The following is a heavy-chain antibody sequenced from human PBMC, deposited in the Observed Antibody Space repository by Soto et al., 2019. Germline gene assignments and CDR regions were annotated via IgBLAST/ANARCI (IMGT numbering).Heavy chain of an antibody. CDR3: ARDTILVVVPAAMGLMDV. D-gene: IGHD2-2*01. CDR2: ISYDGSNK. Sequence: GGSLRLSCAASGFTFSSYAMHWVRQAPGKGLEWVAVISYDGSNKYYADSVKGRFTISRDNSKNTLYLQMNSLRAEDTAVYYCARDTILVVVPAAMGLMDVWGQGTTVTVSS. J-gene: IGHJ6*02. V-gene: IGHV3-30-3*01. CDR1: GFTFSSYA.